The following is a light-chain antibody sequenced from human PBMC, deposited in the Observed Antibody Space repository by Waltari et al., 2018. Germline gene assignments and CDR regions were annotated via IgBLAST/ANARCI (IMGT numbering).Light chain of an antibody. CDR2: DAS. CDR1: QSVSAY. Sequence: EVVLTQSPATLSLSPGERATLSCRASQSVSAYLAWYQQKPGQAPRLLIYDASNRATGIPARFSGSGSGTYFTLTISSLEPEDFAVYYCHQRTSWPLTFGGGTKVEIK. V-gene: IGKV3-11*01. CDR3: HQRTSWPLT. J-gene: IGKJ4*01.